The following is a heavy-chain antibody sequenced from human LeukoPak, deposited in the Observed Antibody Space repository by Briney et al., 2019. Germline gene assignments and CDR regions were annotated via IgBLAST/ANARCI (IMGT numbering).Heavy chain of an antibody. CDR3: ARDIVVVPAAIDYYYYMDV. D-gene: IGHD2-2*01. V-gene: IGHV1-18*01. CDR1: GYTFTSYG. Sequence: ASVTVSCKASGYTFTSYGISWVRQAPGQGLEWMGWISAYNGNTNYAQKLQGRVTMTTDTSTSTAYMELRSLRSDDTAVYYCARDIVVVPAAIDYYYYMDVWGKGTTVTISS. J-gene: IGHJ6*03. CDR2: ISAYNGNT.